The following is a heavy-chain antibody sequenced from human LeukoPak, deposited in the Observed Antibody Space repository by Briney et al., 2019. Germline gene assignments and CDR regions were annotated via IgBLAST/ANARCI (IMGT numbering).Heavy chain of an antibody. V-gene: IGHV1-18*01. CDR1: GYTFTSYG. Sequence: ASVNVSCKASGYTFTSYGISWVRQAPGQGLAWMGWISAYNGNTNYAQKLQGRVTMTTDTSTSTAYMELRSLRSDDTAVYYCASGVNYDILTGYYYYGMDVWGQGTTVTVSS. CDR3: ASGVNYDILTGYYYYGMDV. D-gene: IGHD3-9*01. J-gene: IGHJ6*02. CDR2: ISAYNGNT.